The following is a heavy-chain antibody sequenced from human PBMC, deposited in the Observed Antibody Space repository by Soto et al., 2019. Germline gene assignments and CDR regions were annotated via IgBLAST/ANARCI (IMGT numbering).Heavy chain of an antibody. V-gene: IGHV4-39*01. CDR3: ARHGAYSTSVYYYYGMDV. CDR1: GGAINSTVYY. CDR2: SNYGGPT. Sequence: TSETLSLTCTVSGGAINSTVYYWSWIRQPPGKGLEWIGSSNYGGPTYYSPSLQSRVTISLDTAKNHFSLNLRSVTAADTAVYYCARHGAYSTSVYYYYGMDVWGQGTTVTVSS. J-gene: IGHJ6*02. D-gene: IGHD6-13*01.